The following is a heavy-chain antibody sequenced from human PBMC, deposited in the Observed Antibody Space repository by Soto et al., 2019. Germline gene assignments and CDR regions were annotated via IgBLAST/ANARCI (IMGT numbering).Heavy chain of an antibody. D-gene: IGHD3-3*01. CDR3: ARDLLPYDFWSGYYSGYYYYGMDV. CDR1: GYTFTSYY. V-gene: IGHV1-46*01. CDR2: INPSGGST. J-gene: IGHJ6*02. Sequence: ASVKVSCKASGYTFTSYYMHWVRQAPGQGLEWMGIINPSGGSTSYAQKFQGRVTMTRDTSTSTVYMELSSLRSEDTAVYYCARDLLPYDFWSGYYSGYYYYGMDVWRQGTTVTVSS.